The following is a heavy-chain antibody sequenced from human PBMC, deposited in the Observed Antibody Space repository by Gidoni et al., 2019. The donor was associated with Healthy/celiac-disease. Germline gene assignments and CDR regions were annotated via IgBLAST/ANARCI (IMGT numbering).Heavy chain of an antibody. V-gene: IGHV3-15*01. CDR3: TTNRWDCSSTSCYHYYYYGMDV. CDR2: IKSKTDGGTT. Sequence: EVQLVESGGGLVKPGGSLRLSCAASGFTFSNAWMSWVRPAPGKGLEWVGRIKSKTDGGTTDYAAPVKGRFTISRDDSKNTLYLQMNSLKTEDTAVYYCTTNRWDCSSTSCYHYYYYGMDVWGQGTTVTVSS. J-gene: IGHJ6*02. D-gene: IGHD2-2*01. CDR1: GFTFSNAW.